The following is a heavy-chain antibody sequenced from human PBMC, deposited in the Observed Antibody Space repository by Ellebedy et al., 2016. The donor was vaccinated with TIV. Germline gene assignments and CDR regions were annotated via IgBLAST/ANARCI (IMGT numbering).Heavy chain of an antibody. Sequence: GGSLRLSCGASGFSFRNYWMTWVRQAPGKGLEWVANIRQDGSDKYYVDSVKGRFTISRDNAQTSLYLQMNSLGADDTAMYYCASDGSYGDFLSPTHAFENWGQGTMVIVSS. CDR2: IRQDGSDK. CDR3: ASDGSYGDFLSPTHAFEN. D-gene: IGHD4-17*01. J-gene: IGHJ3*02. V-gene: IGHV3-7*01. CDR1: GFSFRNYW.